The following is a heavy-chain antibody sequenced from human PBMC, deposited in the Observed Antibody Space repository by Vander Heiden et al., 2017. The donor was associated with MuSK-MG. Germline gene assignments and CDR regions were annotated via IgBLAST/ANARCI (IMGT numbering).Heavy chain of an antibody. Sequence: EVQLVESGGGVVQPGGSLRLSCAASGFTFSSYEMNWVRQAPGKGLEWVSYISSSGSTRYYADSVKGRFTISRDNAKNSLYLQMNSLRAEDTAVYYCAREFYSSSWYELGAFDIWGQGTMVTVSS. V-gene: IGHV3-48*03. CDR2: ISSSGSTR. J-gene: IGHJ3*02. CDR1: GFTFSSYE. CDR3: AREFYSSSWYELGAFDI. D-gene: IGHD6-13*01.